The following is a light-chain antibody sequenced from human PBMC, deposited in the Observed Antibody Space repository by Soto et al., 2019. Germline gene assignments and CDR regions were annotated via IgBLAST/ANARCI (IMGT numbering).Light chain of an antibody. CDR1: SSDVGGYNY. CDR2: DVS. CDR3: CSYAGSYTV. Sequence: QSALTQPRSVSGSPGQSVTISCTGTSSDVGGYNYVSWYQRHPGKAPKFMIYDVSKRPSGVPDRFSGSKSGNTASLTISGLQAEDEADYYCCSYAGSYTVFGGGTKLTVL. V-gene: IGLV2-11*01. J-gene: IGLJ2*01.